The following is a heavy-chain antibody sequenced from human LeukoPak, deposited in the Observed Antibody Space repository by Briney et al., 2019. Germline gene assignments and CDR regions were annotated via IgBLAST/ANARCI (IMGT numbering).Heavy chain of an antibody. CDR1: GFTFDDYA. Sequence: GGSLRLSCAASGFTFDDYAMNWVRQRPGKGLEWVSLITWDGGSTYYADSVKGRFTISRDNNKDSLYLQMNSLRVDDTAFYYCVKDKYSDGFFDYWGHGTLVTVSS. V-gene: IGHV3-43D*03. J-gene: IGHJ5*01. CDR3: VKDKYSDGFFDY. CDR2: ITWDGGST. D-gene: IGHD5-12*01.